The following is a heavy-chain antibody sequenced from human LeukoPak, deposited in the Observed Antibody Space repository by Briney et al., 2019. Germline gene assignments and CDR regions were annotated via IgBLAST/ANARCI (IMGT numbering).Heavy chain of an antibody. V-gene: IGHV1-8*01. J-gene: IGHJ4*02. CDR3: ARGYSKTMVRGVIGY. D-gene: IGHD3-10*01. CDR2: MNPNSGNT. CDR1: GYTFTSYD. Sequence: GASVKVSCKASGYTFTSYDINWVRQAPGQGLEWMGWMNPNSGNTGYAQKFQGRVTMTRNTSISTAYMELSSLRSEDTAVYYCARGYSKTMVRGVIGYWGQGTLVTVSS.